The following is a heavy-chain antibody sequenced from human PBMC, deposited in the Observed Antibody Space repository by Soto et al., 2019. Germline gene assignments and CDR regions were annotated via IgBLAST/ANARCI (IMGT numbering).Heavy chain of an antibody. CDR3: ATDGTVAGPYYFDY. D-gene: IGHD6-19*01. V-gene: IGHV3-30-3*01. CDR2: ISSDGSVK. J-gene: IGHJ4*02. CDR1: AFTFSSYA. Sequence: GGSLRLSCAGSAFTFSSYAMHWFRQALGKGLEWLSVISSDGSVKYSADSVKGRFTISRDNSKNTLYLQMNSLRAEDTAVFYCATDGTVAGPYYFDYWGQGTLVTVSS.